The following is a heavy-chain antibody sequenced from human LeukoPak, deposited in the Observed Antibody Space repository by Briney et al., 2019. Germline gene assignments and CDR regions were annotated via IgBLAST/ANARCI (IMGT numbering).Heavy chain of an antibody. CDR2: ISWDGGTT. D-gene: IGHD3-10*01. J-gene: IGHJ4*02. CDR3: ARVYGSGSYSENGIDY. V-gene: IGHV3-43D*03. CDR1: GFTFSSYA. Sequence: GGSLRLSCAASGFTFSSYAMNWFRQAPGKGLEWVSVISWDGGTTYYADSVKGRFTISRDNSKNSLYLQMNSLRPEDTALYYCARVYGSGSYSENGIDYWGQGTLVTVSS.